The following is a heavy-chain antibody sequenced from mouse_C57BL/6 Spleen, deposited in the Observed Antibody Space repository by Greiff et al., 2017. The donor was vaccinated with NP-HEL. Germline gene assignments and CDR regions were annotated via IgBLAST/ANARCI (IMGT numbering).Heavy chain of an antibody. CDR3: TRDRPEGYYAMDY. J-gene: IGHJ4*01. CDR1: GYTFTDYE. CDR2: IDPETGGT. Sequence: QVQLQQSGAELVRPGASVTLSCKASGYTFTDYEMHWVKQTPVPGLEWIGAIDPETGGTAYNQKFKGKAILTADKSSSTAYMELRSLTSEDCAVYYCTRDRPEGYYAMDYWGQGTSVTVSS. V-gene: IGHV1-15*01.